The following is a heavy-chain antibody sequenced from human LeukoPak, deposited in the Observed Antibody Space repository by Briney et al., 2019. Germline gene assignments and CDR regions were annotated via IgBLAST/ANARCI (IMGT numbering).Heavy chain of an antibody. CDR1: GYTFTGYY. CDR3: GRGGRIMITFGRVIDPYYYYGMDV. V-gene: IGHV1-2*04. J-gene: IGHJ6*02. Sequence: GASVTVSCTASGYTFTGYYMHWVRQAPGPGLEGMGWINPNSGGTTYAQKFQGWVTMTRDKTLSTAYSELSRMRSADQAVDYCGRGGRIMITFGRVIDPYYYYGMDVWGQGTTVTVSS. D-gene: IGHD3-16*02. CDR2: INPNSGGT.